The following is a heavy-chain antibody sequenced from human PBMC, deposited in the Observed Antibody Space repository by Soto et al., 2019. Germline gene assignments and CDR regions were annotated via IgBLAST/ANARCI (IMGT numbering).Heavy chain of an antibody. CDR3: ASSSGWEDAFDI. V-gene: IGHV1-46*03. D-gene: IGHD6-19*01. CDR2: INPSGGST. Sequence: VSCKASGYTFTSYYMHWVRQAPGQGLEWMGIINPSGGSTSYAQKFQGRVTMTRDTSTSTVYMELSSLRSEDTAVYYCASSSGWEDAFDIWGQGTMVTVSS. J-gene: IGHJ3*02. CDR1: GYTFTSYY.